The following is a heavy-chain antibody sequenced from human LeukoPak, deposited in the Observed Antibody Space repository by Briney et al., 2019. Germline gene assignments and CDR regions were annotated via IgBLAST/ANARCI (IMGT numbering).Heavy chain of an antibody. CDR3: ARGGVEDWFDP. CDR1: GYTFTGYY. J-gene: IGHJ5*02. D-gene: IGHD2-8*01. V-gene: IGHV1-2*02. Sequence: ASVNVSCKSSGYTFTGYYMHWVRPAPGQGLEWMGWINPNSDGTNYAQKFQGRVTMTRDTSISTAYMELSRLRSDDTAVYYCARGGVEDWFDPWGQGTLVTVSS. CDR2: INPNSDGT.